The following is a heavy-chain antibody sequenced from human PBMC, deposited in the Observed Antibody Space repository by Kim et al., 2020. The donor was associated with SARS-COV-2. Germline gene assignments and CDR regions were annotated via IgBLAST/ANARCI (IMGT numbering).Heavy chain of an antibody. D-gene: IGHD6-13*01. CDR1: GFPFSNVW. V-gene: IGHV3-15*01. CDR3: TTLISAAGRGF. CDR2: IKTNTDGGTT. J-gene: IGHJ4*02. Sequence: GGSLRLSCAASGFPFSNVWMSWVRQAPGKGLEWVGRIKTNTDGGTTDYAAPVKGRFTISRDDSKNTLYLQMNNLKTEDTAIYYCTTLISAAGRGFWGQGTLVTVSS.